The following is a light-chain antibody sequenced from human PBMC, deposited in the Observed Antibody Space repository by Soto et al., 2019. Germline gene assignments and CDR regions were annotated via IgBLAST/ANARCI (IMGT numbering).Light chain of an antibody. CDR1: QSVSSH. CDR3: QQYNNWPPIT. Sequence: EIVLTHSPATLAVSPWEGGPLXCRASQSVSSHLAWYQQKPGQPPRLLIHGASTRATGIPTRFSGSGSGTDFTLTISSLQSEDFAVYYCQQYNNWPPITFGQGTRLEIK. J-gene: IGKJ5*01. V-gene: IGKV3D-15*01. CDR2: GAS.